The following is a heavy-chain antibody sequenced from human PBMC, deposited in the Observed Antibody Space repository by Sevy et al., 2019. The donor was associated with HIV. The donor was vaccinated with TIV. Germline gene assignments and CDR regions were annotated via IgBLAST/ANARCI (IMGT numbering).Heavy chain of an antibody. Sequence: GESLKISCKGSGYSFTSYWIGWVRQMPGKGLEWRGIIYPGASDTRYNPSFQGQVTISADKSISTAYLQWSSLKASDTAMYYGARNYGSYGVYEYWGQGTLVTVSS. J-gene: IGHJ4*02. V-gene: IGHV5-51*01. CDR3: ARNYGSYGVYEY. CDR2: IYPGASDT. CDR1: GYSFTSYW. D-gene: IGHD1-26*01.